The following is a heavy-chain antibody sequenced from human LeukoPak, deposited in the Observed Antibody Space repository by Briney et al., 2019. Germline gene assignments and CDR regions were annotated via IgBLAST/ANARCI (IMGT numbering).Heavy chain of an antibody. CDR3: AREDYYGSGSNYPDY. J-gene: IGHJ4*02. Sequence: GGSLRLSCAASGFTFSSYWMSWVRQAPGKGLEWVANIKQDGSEKYYVDSVKGRFTISRDNAKNSLYLQMNSLRAEDTAVYYCAREDYYGSGSNYPDYWGQGTLVTVSS. V-gene: IGHV3-7*01. CDR1: GFTFSSYW. D-gene: IGHD3-10*01. CDR2: IKQDGSEK.